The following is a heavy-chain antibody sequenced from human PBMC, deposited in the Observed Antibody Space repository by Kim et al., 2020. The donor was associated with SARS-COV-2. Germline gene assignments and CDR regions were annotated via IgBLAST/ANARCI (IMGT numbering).Heavy chain of an antibody. CDR3: ARDLRSTSADYYFDY. J-gene: IGHJ4*02. V-gene: IGHV3-74*03. D-gene: IGHD2-2*01. CDR1: GFTFNSFW. Sequence: GGYLRLSCAASGFTFNSFWIHWVRQGPGKGLEWVSGISGDGSSKSDADSVKGRFTISRDNAKNTVYLQMNSLRAEDTAIYFCARDLRSTSADYYFDYWGQGILVTVSS. CDR2: ISGDGSSK.